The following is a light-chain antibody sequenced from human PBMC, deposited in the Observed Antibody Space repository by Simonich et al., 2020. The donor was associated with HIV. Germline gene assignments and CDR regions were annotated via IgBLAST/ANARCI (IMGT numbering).Light chain of an antibody. J-gene: IGKJ4*01. Sequence: DIVMTQSPDSLAVSLGERATINCKSSQSVLSSSNNKNFLTWYQHNPGQPPKRLFYWASTRESGVPDRISGSGSGTDFTLPISSLQAEDVAVYYCQQFYSAPLTFGGGTKVEIK. CDR3: QQFYSAPLT. CDR1: QSVLSSSNNKNF. CDR2: WAS. V-gene: IGKV4-1*01.